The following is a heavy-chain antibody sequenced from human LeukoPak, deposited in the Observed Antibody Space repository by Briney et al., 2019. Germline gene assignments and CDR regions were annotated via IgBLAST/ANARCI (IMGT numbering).Heavy chain of an antibody. V-gene: IGHV4-39*01. CDR2: IYYSGTT. Sequence: SETLTLTCIVSGGSISSSSHYWGWIRQSPGKVLDWIGSIYYSGTTHNNPTRKSRVTLRLDTSKNQFSVKLSSVNAADTSVYYCERQEGAVLFFQQWGRGTMVTVSS. D-gene: IGHD2/OR15-2a*01. CDR3: ERQEGAVLFFQQ. J-gene: IGHJ1*01. CDR1: GGSISSSSHY.